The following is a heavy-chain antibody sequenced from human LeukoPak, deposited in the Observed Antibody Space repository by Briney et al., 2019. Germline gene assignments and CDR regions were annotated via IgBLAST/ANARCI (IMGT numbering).Heavy chain of an antibody. CDR3: ARDFLYDRIGRSSSGLDR. CDR2: INIYSGNT. V-gene: IGHV1-18*01. J-gene: IGHJ5*02. Sequence: ASVQVSFKASGYTFISFGISWVRQAPGQGLEWMGWINIYSGNTKYVQKFQGRVTLTTATSTNTAYMELKSLRSDDTAIYYCARDFLYDRIGRSSSGLDRWGQGTLVTVSS. CDR1: GYTFISFG. D-gene: IGHD3-22*01.